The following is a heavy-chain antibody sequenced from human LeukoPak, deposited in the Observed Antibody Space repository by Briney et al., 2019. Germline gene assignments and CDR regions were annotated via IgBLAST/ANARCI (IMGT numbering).Heavy chain of an antibody. J-gene: IGHJ3*02. CDR1: GGTFSSYT. D-gene: IGHD3-3*01. CDR2: IIPILGIA. Sequence: SVKVSCKASGGTFSSYTISWVRQAPGQRLEWMGRIIPILGIANYAQKFQGRVTITADKSTSTAYMELSSLRSEDTAVYYCARDLSDYDFWSGYYDDAFDIWGQGTMVTVSS. V-gene: IGHV1-69*04. CDR3: ARDLSDYDFWSGYYDDAFDI.